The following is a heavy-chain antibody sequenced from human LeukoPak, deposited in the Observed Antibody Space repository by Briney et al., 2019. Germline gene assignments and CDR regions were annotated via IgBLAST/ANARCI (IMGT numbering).Heavy chain of an antibody. CDR1: GGSISSYY. D-gene: IGHD2-2*01. J-gene: IGHJ5*02. CDR3: ARGRQDIVVVPAAFGFDP. CDR2: IYYSGST. V-gene: IGHV4-59*01. Sequence: PSETLSLTCTVSGGSISSYYWSWIRQPPGKGLEWIGYIYYSGSTNYNPSLKSRVTIPVDTSKNQFSLKLSSVTAADTAMYYCARGRQDIVVVPAAFGFDPWGQGTLVTVSS.